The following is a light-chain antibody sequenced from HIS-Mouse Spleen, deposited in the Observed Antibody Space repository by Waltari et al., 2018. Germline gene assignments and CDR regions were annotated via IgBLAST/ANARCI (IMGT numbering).Light chain of an antibody. J-gene: IGLJ3*02. V-gene: IGLV2-23*01. CDR3: CSYAGSSTWV. CDR1: SSDVGSYNL. CDR2: EGS. Sequence: QSALTQPASVSGSPGQSITISCTGPSSDVGSYNLLSWYQQHPGKPPKLMIYEGSKRPSGVSNRFSGSKSGNTASLTISGLQAEDEADYYCCSYAGSSTWVFGGGTKLTVL.